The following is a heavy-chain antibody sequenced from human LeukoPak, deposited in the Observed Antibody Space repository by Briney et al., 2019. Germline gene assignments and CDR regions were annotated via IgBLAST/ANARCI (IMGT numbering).Heavy chain of an antibody. CDR1: GYTFTGYY. Sequence: ASVKVSCKASGYTFTGYYIHWVRQAPGQGLEWMGRINPSSGPTNYAQNFQGRVTMTRDTSISTAYMELSRLTSDDTAVYYCRFHDFGGNSFDYWGQGTLVTVSS. V-gene: IGHV1-2*06. D-gene: IGHD4-23*01. CDR3: RFHDFGGNSFDY. CDR2: INPSSGPT. J-gene: IGHJ4*02.